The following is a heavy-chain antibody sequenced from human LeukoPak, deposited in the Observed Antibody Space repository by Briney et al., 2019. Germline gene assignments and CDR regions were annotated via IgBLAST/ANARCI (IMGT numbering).Heavy chain of an antibody. CDR1: GRSFSGYF. J-gene: IGHJ3*02. V-gene: IGHV4-34*01. CDR3: ARGRIAARLLRAFDI. D-gene: IGHD6-6*01. CDR2: INHSGTT. Sequence: SETLSLTCAVYGRSFSGYFWTWVRHSPGKGLEWIGEINHSGTTNYNPSLKNRVPVSADTSKDQFSLRLSSVSAADTAVYYCARGRIAARLLRAFDIWGQGTMVTVSS.